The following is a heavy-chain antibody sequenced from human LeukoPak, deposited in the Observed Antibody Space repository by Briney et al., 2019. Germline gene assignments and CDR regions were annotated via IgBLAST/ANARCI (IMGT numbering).Heavy chain of an antibody. CDR1: GGSFSGYY. CDR2: INHSGST. J-gene: IGHJ5*02. CDR3: ARGGLYDFWSGSNNWFDP. V-gene: IGHV4-34*01. Sequence: SETLSLTCAVYGGSFSGYYWSWIRQPPGKGLEWIGEINHSGSTNYNPSLKGRVTISVDTSKNQFSLKLSSVTAADTAVYYCARGGLYDFWSGSNNWFDPWGQGTLVTVSS. D-gene: IGHD3-3*01.